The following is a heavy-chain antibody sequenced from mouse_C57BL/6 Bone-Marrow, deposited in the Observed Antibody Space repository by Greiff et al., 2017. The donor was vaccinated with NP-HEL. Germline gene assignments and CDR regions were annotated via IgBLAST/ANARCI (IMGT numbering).Heavy chain of an antibody. CDR1: GFTFSSYA. J-gene: IGHJ2*01. D-gene: IGHD2-13*01. CDR2: ISDGGSYT. CDR3: AREVNYSFDY. Sequence: EVQLVESGGGLVKPGGSLKLSCAASGFTFSSYAMSWVRQTPEKRLEWVATISDGGSYTYYPDNVKGRFTISRDNAKNNLYLQMSYLKAEDAAMYYCAREVNYSFDYWGQGTTLTVSS. V-gene: IGHV5-4*01.